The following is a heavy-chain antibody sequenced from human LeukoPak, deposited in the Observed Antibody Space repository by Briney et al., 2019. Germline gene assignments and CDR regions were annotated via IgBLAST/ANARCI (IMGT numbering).Heavy chain of an antibody. V-gene: IGHV4-34*01. CDR1: GGSFSGYY. Sequence: SETLSLTCAVYGGSFSGYYWSWIRRPPGKGLEWIGEINHSGSTNYNPSLKSRVTISVDTSKNQFSLKLSSVTAADTAVYYCARQATVTKALDYWGQGTLVTVSS. CDR3: ARQATVTKALDY. J-gene: IGHJ4*02. D-gene: IGHD4-17*01. CDR2: INHSGST.